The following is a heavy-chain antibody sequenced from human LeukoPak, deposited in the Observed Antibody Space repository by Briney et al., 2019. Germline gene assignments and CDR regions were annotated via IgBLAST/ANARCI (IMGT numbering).Heavy chain of an antibody. CDR1: GFTFSSYW. CDR2: INSDGSST. CDR3: ARSRYSSGWYPY. J-gene: IGHJ4*02. D-gene: IGHD6-19*01. V-gene: IGHV3-74*01. Sequence: GGSLRLSCAASGFTFSSYWMLWVRQAPGKGLVWVSRINSDGSSTSYADSVKGRFTISRDNAKNTLYLQMNSLRAEDTAVYYCARSRYSSGWYPYWGQGTLVTVSS.